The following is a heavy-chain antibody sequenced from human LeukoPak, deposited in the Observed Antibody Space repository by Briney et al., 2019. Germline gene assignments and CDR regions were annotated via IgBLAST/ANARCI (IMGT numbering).Heavy chain of an antibody. V-gene: IGHV3-23*01. D-gene: IGHD6-19*01. CDR2: ISGSGGST. CDR1: GFTFSSYA. CDR3: ARDRYSSGWYDMVAYYYYYMDV. J-gene: IGHJ6*03. Sequence: GGSLRLSCAASGFTFSSYAMSWVRQAPGKGLEWVSAISGSGGSTYYADSVKGRFTISRDNSKNTLYLQMNSLRAEDTAVYYCARDRYSSGWYDMVAYYYYYMDVWGKGTTVTISS.